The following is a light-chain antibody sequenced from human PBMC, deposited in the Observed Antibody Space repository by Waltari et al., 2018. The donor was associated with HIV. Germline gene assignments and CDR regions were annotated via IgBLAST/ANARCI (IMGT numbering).Light chain of an antibody. CDR3: AVWDDSLNGWV. Sequence: QSVLTQPPSTSGTPGQRVTISCSGSSSNIGSNTVNWYQQLPGTAPNLLIYSNHLRPSVVPDRFSGFKSGTSACLAISGLQSEDEADYYCAVWDDSLNGWVFGGGTKLTVL. CDR2: SNH. CDR1: SSNIGSNT. V-gene: IGLV1-44*01. J-gene: IGLJ2*01.